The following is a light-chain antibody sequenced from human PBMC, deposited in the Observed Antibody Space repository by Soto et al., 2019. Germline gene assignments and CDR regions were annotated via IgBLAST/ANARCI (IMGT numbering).Light chain of an antibody. J-gene: IGLJ1*01. V-gene: IGLV1-40*01. CDR1: SSNIGAGYD. Sequence: ALTQPPSVSGAPGQRVTISCTGSSSNIGAGYDVHWYQQLPGTAPKLLIYANSIRPSGVPGRFSGSKSGTSASLAITGLQAEDEADYYCQSYDSSLSGYVFGTGTKVTVL. CDR3: QSYDSSLSGYV. CDR2: ANS.